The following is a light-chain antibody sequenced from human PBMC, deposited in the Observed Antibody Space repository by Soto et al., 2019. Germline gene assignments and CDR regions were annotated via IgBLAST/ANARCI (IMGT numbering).Light chain of an antibody. V-gene: IGKV1-5*01. J-gene: IGKJ2*03. Sequence: DIQMTQSPSNLSASVGDRVTITCRASQSITRYLAWYQQKPGKAPKVLIFDASILESGAPSRFSGSGSGTEFTLTISSLQPDDFATYYCQQYSSYYSFGQGTKLEIK. CDR1: QSITRY. CDR2: DAS. CDR3: QQYSSYYS.